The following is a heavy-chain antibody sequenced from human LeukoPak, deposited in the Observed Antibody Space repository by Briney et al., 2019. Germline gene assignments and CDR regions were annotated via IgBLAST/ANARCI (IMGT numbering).Heavy chain of an antibody. CDR1: GFTFSSYW. V-gene: IGHV3-74*01. J-gene: IGHJ4*02. CDR2: INNDGSTT. CDR3: ARVLRYYFDF. Sequence: GGSLRLSCAASGFTFSSYWMHWVRQAPGKGLVWVSRINNDGSTTSYADSVKGRFTISRDNAKNSLYLQMNSLRAEDTAIYYCARVLRYYFDFWGQGTLVTVSS. D-gene: IGHD3-3*01.